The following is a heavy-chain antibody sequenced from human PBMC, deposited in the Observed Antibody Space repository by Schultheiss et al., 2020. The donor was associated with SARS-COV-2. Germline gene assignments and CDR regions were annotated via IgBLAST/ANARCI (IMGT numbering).Heavy chain of an antibody. V-gene: IGHV3-23*03. CDR1: GFTFSNFA. J-gene: IGHJ4*02. CDR3: AKGSTDYSGSDWDY. Sequence: GGSLRLSCAASGFTFSNFAMHWVRQAHYADSVKGQFTISRENAKNTLYLQMNSLRAEDTAVYYCAKGSTDYSGSDWDYWGQGTLVTVSS. D-gene: IGHD1-26*01.